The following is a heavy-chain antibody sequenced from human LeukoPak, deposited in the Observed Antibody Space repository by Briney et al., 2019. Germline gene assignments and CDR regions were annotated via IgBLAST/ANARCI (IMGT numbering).Heavy chain of an antibody. CDR3: AKDILYSGTYPGAFDI. CDR1: GFSFSSYG. J-gene: IGHJ3*02. D-gene: IGHD1-26*01. Sequence: PGGSLRLSCAASGFSFSSYGMHWVRQAPGKGLEWVAFIRYDGSNKDYADSVKGRFTISRDNSKNTLYLQMNSLRAEDTAVYYCAKDILYSGTYPGAFDIWGQGTKVTVSS. CDR2: IRYDGSNK. V-gene: IGHV3-30*02.